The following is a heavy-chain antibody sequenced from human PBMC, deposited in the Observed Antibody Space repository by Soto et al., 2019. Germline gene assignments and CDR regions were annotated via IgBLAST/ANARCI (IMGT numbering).Heavy chain of an antibody. V-gene: IGHV3-53*01. CDR2: IYSTGTT. J-gene: IGHJ4*02. Sequence: EVQLVESGGGLIQPGGSLKLSCAASGFTVGNNYMSWVRQAPGKGLEWVSLIYSTGTTKYADSVKGRFTVSRDNAKNTLYLQMDSLGAEDTAVYYFAKDGRGLGRHYNRFGYWGQGTLVTVSS. D-gene: IGHD3-10*01. CDR3: AKDGRGLGRHYNRFGY. CDR1: GFTVGNNY.